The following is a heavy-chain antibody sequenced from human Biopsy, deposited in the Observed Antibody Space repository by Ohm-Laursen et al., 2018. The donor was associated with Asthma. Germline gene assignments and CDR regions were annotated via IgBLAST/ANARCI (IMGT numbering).Heavy chain of an antibody. Sequence: SLRLSCAASGFSFSSYGMHWVRQTPGKGLEWVAVISFDGTNKYYADSVKGRFTISRDNSKNTLDLQMNSLSAEDSAVYYCARVDGVVEPATRMGGMDVWGQGTTVPVSS. CDR2: ISFDGTNK. V-gene: IGHV3-30*03. J-gene: IGHJ6*02. CDR1: GFSFSSYG. CDR3: ARVDGVVEPATRMGGMDV. D-gene: IGHD2-15*01.